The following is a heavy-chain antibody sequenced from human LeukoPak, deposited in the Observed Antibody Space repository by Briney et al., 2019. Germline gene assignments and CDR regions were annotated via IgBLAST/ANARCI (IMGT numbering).Heavy chain of an antibody. D-gene: IGHD2-2*01. CDR1: GGSISSSSYY. J-gene: IGHJ5*02. V-gene: IGHV4-39*07. CDR3: ARASCSSTSCYNWFDL. CDR2: IYYSGST. Sequence: SETLSLTCTVAGGSISSSSYYWGWIRQPPGKGLGWIGSIYYSGSTYYNPSLKSRVTISVDTSKNQFSLKLSSVTAADTAVYYCARASCSSTSCYNWFDLWGQGTLVTVSS.